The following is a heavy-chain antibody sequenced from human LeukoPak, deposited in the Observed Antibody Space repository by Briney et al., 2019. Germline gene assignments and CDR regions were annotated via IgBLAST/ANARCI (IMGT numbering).Heavy chain of an antibody. CDR3: AKGKWYFDY. CDR2: IRYDGSEK. J-gene: IGHJ4*02. V-gene: IGHV3-30*02. D-gene: IGHD1-26*01. Sequence: GGSLRLSCAASGFTFSSNGMHWVRQAPGKGLEWVAFIRYDGSEKYYGDSVKGRFTISRDNSKNTLYLQMNSLRVEDTAVYYCAKGKWYFDYWGQGTPVTVSS. CDR1: GFTFSSNG.